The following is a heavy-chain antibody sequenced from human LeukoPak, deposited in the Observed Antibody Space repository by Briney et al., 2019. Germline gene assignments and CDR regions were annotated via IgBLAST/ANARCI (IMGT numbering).Heavy chain of an antibody. CDR1: GYTFTGYY. D-gene: IGHD3-9*01. V-gene: IGHV1-2*02. Sequence: ASVKVSCKASGYTFTGYYMHWVRRAPGQGLEWMGWINPNSGGTNYAQKFQGRVTMTRDTSIRTAYMKLSRLRSDDTAVYYCARERADYDILTGYYRDYYYGMDVWGQGTTVTVSS. J-gene: IGHJ6*02. CDR3: ARERADYDILTGYYRDYYYGMDV. CDR2: INPNSGGT.